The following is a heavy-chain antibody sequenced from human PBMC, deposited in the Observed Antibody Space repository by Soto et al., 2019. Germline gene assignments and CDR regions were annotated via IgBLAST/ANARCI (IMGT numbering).Heavy chain of an antibody. D-gene: IGHD6-13*01. CDR2: IYYSGST. CDR1: GGSISSYY. CDR3: ARVGDSSSWYYYYYGMDV. J-gene: IGHJ6*02. Sequence: SETLSLTCTVSGGSISSYYWSWIRQPPGKGLEWIGYIYYSGSTNYNPSLKSRVTISVDTSKNQFSLKLSSVTAADTAVYYCARVGDSSSWYYYYYGMDVWGQGTTVTVSS. V-gene: IGHV4-59*08.